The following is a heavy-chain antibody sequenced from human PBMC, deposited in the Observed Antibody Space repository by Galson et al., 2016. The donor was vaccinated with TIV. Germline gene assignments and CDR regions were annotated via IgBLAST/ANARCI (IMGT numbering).Heavy chain of an antibody. CDR2: INPNSGDT. D-gene: IGHD4-17*01. Sequence: QSGAEVKMPGESLTISCKASGYTFTGYYMHWVRQAPGQGLEWMGWINPNSGDTNYAQNFQDRVTMTRDTSIRTAYMELSRLKSDDTAVYYCASDLDSTVTAPFDYWGQGTLVTISS. V-gene: IGHV1-2*02. J-gene: IGHJ4*02. CDR1: GYTFTGYY. CDR3: ASDLDSTVTAPFDY.